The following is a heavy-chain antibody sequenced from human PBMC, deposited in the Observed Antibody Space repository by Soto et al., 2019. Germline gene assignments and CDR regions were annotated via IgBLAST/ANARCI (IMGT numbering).Heavy chain of an antibody. CDR3: ARDYNILTGSLWA. D-gene: IGHD3-9*01. V-gene: IGHV1-2*02. J-gene: IGHJ4*02. Sequence: ASVKVSCKASGFSFSDYFMHWVRQAPGQGFEWVGWINPNSGGTSYARKFQGRVTMTRDTSISTANMELTSLTSDDTAVYYCARDYNILTGSLWAWGQGTLVIVSS. CDR1: GFSFSDYF. CDR2: INPNSGGT.